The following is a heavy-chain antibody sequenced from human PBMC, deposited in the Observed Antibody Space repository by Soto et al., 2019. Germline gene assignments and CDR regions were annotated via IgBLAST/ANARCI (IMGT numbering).Heavy chain of an antibody. CDR2: IHDSGST. V-gene: IGHV4-59*01. J-gene: IGHJ5*02. Sequence: KASETLSLTCTVSGGSISSYYWSWIRQPPGKGLEWIGYIHDSGSTNYNPSLKNRVTISVDTPTNQFSLRLSSVTAADTAVYYCARGLGYCSSTRCPTWFDPWGRGTLVTVSS. CDR3: ARGLGYCSSTRCPTWFDP. CDR1: GGSISSYY. D-gene: IGHD2-2*01.